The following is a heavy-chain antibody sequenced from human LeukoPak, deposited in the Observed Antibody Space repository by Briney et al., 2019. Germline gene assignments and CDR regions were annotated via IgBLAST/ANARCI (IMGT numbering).Heavy chain of an antibody. J-gene: IGHJ4*02. Sequence: GRSLRLSCAASGFTFSTYWMSWVRQAPGKGLEWVANIKGDGSEKNYVGSVKGRFTISRDNAKNSLYLQMNSLRAEDTAVYYCAKDTPFGGNWGQGTLVTVSS. CDR2: IKGDGSEK. V-gene: IGHV3-7*01. CDR3: AKDTPFGGN. D-gene: IGHD1-26*01. CDR1: GFTFSTYW.